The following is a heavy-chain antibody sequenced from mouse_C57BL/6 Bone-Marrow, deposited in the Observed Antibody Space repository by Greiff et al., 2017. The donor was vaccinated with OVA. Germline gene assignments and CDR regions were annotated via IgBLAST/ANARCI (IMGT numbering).Heavy chain of an antibody. CDR2: INYDGSST. D-gene: IGHD2-2*01. CDR3: ARYGYEGYWYFDV. J-gene: IGHJ1*03. V-gene: IGHV5-16*01. CDR1: GFTFSDYY. Sequence: EVMLVESEGGLVQPGSSMKLSCTASGFTFSDYYMAWVRQVPEKGLEWVANINYDGSSTYYLDSLKSRFIISRDNAKNILYLQMSSLKSEDTATYYCARYGYEGYWYFDVWGTGTTVTVSS.